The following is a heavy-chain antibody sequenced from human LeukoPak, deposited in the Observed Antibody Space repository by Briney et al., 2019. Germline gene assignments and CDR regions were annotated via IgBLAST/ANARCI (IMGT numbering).Heavy chain of an antibody. CDR1: GGSISSNSYY. CDR3: ARGDTAMGLGYMDV. J-gene: IGHJ6*03. Sequence: PSETLSLTCAVSGGSISSNSYYWGWIRQPPGKGLEWIGYIYYSGSTNYNPPLKSRVTISVDTSKNQFSLKLSSVTAADTAVYYCARGDTAMGLGYMDVWGKGTTVTVSS. D-gene: IGHD5-18*01. V-gene: IGHV4-61*05. CDR2: IYYSGST.